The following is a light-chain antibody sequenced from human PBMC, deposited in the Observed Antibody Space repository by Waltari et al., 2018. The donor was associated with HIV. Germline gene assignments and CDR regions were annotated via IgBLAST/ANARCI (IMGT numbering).Light chain of an antibody. CDR1: QSVTTN. CDR2: GAS. CDR3: QQRTNGPPRLA. V-gene: IGKV3-11*01. J-gene: IGKJ4*01. Sequence: EIVMTQSPVTLSVSPGERATLSCRASQSVTTNLAWYQQRPGQAPRLLVHGASKRATGIPARFSGSGSGTDFTLTISSLEPEDCAAYYCQQRTNGPPRLAFGGGTKVEI.